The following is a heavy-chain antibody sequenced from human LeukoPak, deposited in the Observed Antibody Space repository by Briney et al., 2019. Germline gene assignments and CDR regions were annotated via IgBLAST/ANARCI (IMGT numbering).Heavy chain of an antibody. CDR3: ARDNLDIVVVPAAVNWFDP. D-gene: IGHD2-2*03. V-gene: IGHV1-2*02. CDR2: INPNSGGT. CDR1: GYTFNGYY. J-gene: IGHJ5*02. Sequence: GASVKVSCKASGYTFNGYYMHWVRQAPGQGLQWMGWINPNSGGTNYAQKFQGRVTMTRDTSISTAYMELSRLRSDDTAVYYCARDNLDIVVVPAAVNWFDPWGQGTLVTVSS.